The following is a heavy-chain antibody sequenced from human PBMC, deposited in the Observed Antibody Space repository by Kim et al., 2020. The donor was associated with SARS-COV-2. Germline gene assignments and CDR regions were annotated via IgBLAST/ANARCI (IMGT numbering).Heavy chain of an antibody. V-gene: IGHV4-59*13. CDR3: ARVSCSSASCSKRGAFDI. CDR2: IYPSGIT. CDR1: GGSISSFY. Sequence: SETLSLTCTVSGGSISSFYWNWIRQHPGKGLEWIGYIYPSGITNYNPSLKSRLTMSVDTSKNQFSLTLSSVTAADTAVYYCARVSCSSASCSKRGAFDIWGQGTMVPVSS. J-gene: IGHJ3*02. D-gene: IGHD2-2*01.